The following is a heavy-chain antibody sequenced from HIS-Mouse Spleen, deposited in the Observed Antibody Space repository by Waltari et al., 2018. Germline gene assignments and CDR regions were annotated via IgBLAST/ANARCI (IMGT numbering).Heavy chain of an antibody. CDR2: INHSGST. Sequence: QVQLQQWGAGLLKPSETLSLTCAVYGGSFSGYYWSWIRQPPGKGLEWNGEINHSGSTNYNPSLKSRVTISVDTSKNQFSLKLSSVTAADTAVYYCARGPYGGNFDYWGQGTLVTVSS. V-gene: IGHV4-34*01. CDR1: GGSFSGYY. CDR3: ARGPYGGNFDY. J-gene: IGHJ4*02. D-gene: IGHD2-15*01.